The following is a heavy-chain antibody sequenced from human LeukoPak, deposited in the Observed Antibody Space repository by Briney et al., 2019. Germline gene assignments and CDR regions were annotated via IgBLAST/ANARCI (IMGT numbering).Heavy chain of an antibody. V-gene: IGHV3-23*01. CDR2: ISASGATT. CDR3: AKSLYYYDSSGYAPFDY. CDR1: GFPFSSHS. D-gene: IGHD3-22*01. J-gene: IGHJ4*02. Sequence: GGSLRLSCAASGFPFSSHSMSWVRQAPGKGLEWVSAISASGATTYHADSVKGRFTVSRDSSKNTLYLQMNSLRAEDTAVYYCAKSLYYYDSSGYAPFDYWGQGTLVTVSS.